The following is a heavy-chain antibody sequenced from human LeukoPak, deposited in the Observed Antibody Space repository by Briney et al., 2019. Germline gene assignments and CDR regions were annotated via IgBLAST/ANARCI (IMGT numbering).Heavy chain of an antibody. CDR2: ITSSGAYI. CDR3: ARDPYSGNYGNYYYYYMDV. D-gene: IGHD1-26*01. J-gene: IGHJ6*03. Sequence: GGPLRLSCAASGFTFNYYNMNWVRQAPGKPLEWVSSITSSGAYIFYADSVRGRFTISRDNAKDSLYLQMNSLGPEDTAVYYCARDPYSGNYGNYYYYYMDVWGKGTTVTISS. CDR1: GFTFNYYN. V-gene: IGHV3-21*01.